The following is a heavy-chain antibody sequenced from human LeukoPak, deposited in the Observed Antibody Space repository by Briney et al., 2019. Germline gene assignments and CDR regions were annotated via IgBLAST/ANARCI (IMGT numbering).Heavy chain of an antibody. CDR1: GYSISSGYY. V-gene: IGHV4-38-2*02. CDR2: IYHSGST. Sequence: NPSETLSLTCTVSGYSISSGYYWGWIRQPPGKGLEWIGSIYHSGSTYYNPSLKSRVTISVDTSKNQFSLKLSSVTAADTAVYYCARVQGYGSIDYWGQGTLVTVSS. J-gene: IGHJ4*02. D-gene: IGHD1-1*01. CDR3: ARVQGYGSIDY.